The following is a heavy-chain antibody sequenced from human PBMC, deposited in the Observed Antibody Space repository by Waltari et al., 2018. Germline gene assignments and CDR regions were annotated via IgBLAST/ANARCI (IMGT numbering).Heavy chain of an antibody. D-gene: IGHD6-6*01. CDR3: ARGSRRYSSSSNYYYYGMDV. J-gene: IGHJ6*02. V-gene: IGHV1-69*08. Sequence: QVQLVQSGAAVKKPGSSVKVSCKASGGTFSSYAISWVRQAPGQGLEWMGRIIPIFGTANYAQKFQGRVTITADKSTSTAYMELSSLRSEDTAVYYCARGSRRYSSSSNYYYYGMDVWGQGTTVTVSS. CDR1: GGTFSSYA. CDR2: IIPIFGTA.